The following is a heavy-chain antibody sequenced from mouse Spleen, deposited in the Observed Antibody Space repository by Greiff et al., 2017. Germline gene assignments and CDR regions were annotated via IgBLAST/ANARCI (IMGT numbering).Heavy chain of an antibody. J-gene: IGHJ2*01. CDR1: GYTFTSYW. Sequence: QVQLQQPGAELVKPGASVKLSCKASGYTFTSYWMHWVKQRPGRGLEWIGRIDPNSGGTKYNEKFKGKATLTVDKSSSTAYMELRSLTSEDSAVYYCAIPRNWDGYYFDYWGQGTTLTVSS. CDR2: IDPNSGGT. V-gene: IGHV1-62-3*01. D-gene: IGHD4-1*01. CDR3: AIPRNWDGYYFDY.